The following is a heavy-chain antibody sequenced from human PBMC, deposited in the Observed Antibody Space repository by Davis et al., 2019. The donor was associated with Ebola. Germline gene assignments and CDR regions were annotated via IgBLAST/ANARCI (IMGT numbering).Heavy chain of an antibody. J-gene: IGHJ4*02. V-gene: IGHV3-21*01. Sequence: GGSLRLSCAASGFTFSSYSMNWVRQAPGKGLEWVSSISSSSSYIYYADSVKGRFTISRDNAKNPLYLQMNSLRAEDTAVYYCARGNPIAARPRFDYWGQGTLVTVSS. D-gene: IGHD6-6*01. CDR3: ARGNPIAARPRFDY. CDR2: ISSSSSYI. CDR1: GFTFSSYS.